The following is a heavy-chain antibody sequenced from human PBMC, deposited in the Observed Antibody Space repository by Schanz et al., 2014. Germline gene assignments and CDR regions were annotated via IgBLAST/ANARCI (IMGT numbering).Heavy chain of an antibody. CDR2: ISGSGGST. Sequence: EVQLVESGGGLVKPGGSLRLSCAASGFTFSSYAMSWVRQAPGKGLEWVSAISGSGGSTYYADSVKGRFTISRDSSKNTLYLQMNSLRPEDTAIYYCAKNQYDDVDLSSFYFDFWGQGPLVTVSS. V-gene: IGHV3-23*04. CDR3: AKNQYDDVDLSSFYFDF. D-gene: IGHD3-10*02. J-gene: IGHJ4*02. CDR1: GFTFSSYA.